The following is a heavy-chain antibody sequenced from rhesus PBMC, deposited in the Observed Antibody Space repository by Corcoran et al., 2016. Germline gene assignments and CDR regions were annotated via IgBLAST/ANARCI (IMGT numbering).Heavy chain of an antibody. CDR1: GGSFSSYR. V-gene: IGHV4-80*01. CDR3: ARDNTVTTLGLDS. CDR2: IKGNSGST. J-gene: IGHJ6*01. D-gene: IGHD4-23*01. Sequence: QVQLQESGPGLVKPSETLSLTCAVSGGSFSSYRWIWIRHPPGKGLEWIGEIKGNSGSTNYNPSLKSRFPISKDASKNQFSLKLSSVTAADTAVYYCARDNTVTTLGLDSWGQGVVVTVSS.